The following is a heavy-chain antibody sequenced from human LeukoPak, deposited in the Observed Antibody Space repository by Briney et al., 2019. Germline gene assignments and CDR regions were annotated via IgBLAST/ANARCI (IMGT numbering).Heavy chain of an antibody. CDR1: GGSISSYQ. V-gene: IGHV4-4*07. Sequence: SETLSLTCTVSGGSISSYQWSWIRQPAGKGLEWIGRMSTSGSTNYNPSLNNRVTMSADTSKNQVSLKLSSVTAADTAVYYCAREASSSWYLYYYMDVWGKGTTVTVSS. J-gene: IGHJ6*03. CDR3: AREASSSWYLYYYMDV. CDR2: MSTSGST. D-gene: IGHD6-13*01.